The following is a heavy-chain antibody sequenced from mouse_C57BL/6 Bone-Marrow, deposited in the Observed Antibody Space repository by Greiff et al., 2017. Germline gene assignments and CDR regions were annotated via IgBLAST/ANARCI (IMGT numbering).Heavy chain of an antibody. CDR2: INPNNGST. D-gene: IGHD1-1*01. Sequence: EVQLLQSGPELVKPGASVKLSCKASGYTFTDYYMHWVKQSHGKSLEWIGDINPNNGSTSYNQKFKGKATLTVDNSSSTAYMQLRSLTSEDTAVYYCEWYYDGLYAMDYWGQGTSVTVSS. V-gene: IGHV1-18*01. CDR1: GYTFTDYY. J-gene: IGHJ4*01. CDR3: EWYYDGLYAMDY.